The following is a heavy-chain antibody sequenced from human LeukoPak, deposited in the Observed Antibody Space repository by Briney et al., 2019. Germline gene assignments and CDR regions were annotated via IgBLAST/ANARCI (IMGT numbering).Heavy chain of an antibody. CDR1: GGSISTYY. Sequence: SETLSLTCTVSGGSISTYYWSWIRQPPGKGLEWIGYIYYSGSTNYNPSLKSRVTISVDTSKNQFSLKLSSVTAADTAVYYCARRWVYDKRAFDAWGQGTMVTVSS. J-gene: IGHJ3*01. CDR2: IYYSGST. CDR3: ARRWVYDKRAFDA. D-gene: IGHD3-16*01. V-gene: IGHV4-59*01.